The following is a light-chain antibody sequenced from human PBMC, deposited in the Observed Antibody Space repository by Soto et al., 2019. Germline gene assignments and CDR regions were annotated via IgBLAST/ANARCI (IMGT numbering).Light chain of an antibody. CDR2: DAS. CDR1: QDINNY. CDR3: QQYDTLPPWT. V-gene: IGKV1-33*01. Sequence: DIQMTQSPSSLSASVGDRVTITCQASQDINNYLSWYQQKPGKAPKLLIYDASSLETGVPSRFSGSGSGTDFTFTISSLQAEDIATYYCQQYDTLPPWTFGQGTKVEIK. J-gene: IGKJ1*01.